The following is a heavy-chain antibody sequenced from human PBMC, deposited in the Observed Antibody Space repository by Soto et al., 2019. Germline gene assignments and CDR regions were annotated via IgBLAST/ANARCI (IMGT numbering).Heavy chain of an antibody. J-gene: IGHJ6*02. CDR2: IIPMFDST. D-gene: IGHD2-21*01. CDR3: ARRVVVISVRDIAYGYYGLDV. V-gene: IGHV1-69*13. CDR1: GGTFSSYA. Sequence: GASVKVSCKAFGGTFSSYAICWVRQAPGQGLEWMGGIIPMFDSTNYAQKFQGRVTITADESTSTAFMELSSLRSEDTAVYYCARRVVVISVRDIAYGYYGLDVWGQGTTVTVSS.